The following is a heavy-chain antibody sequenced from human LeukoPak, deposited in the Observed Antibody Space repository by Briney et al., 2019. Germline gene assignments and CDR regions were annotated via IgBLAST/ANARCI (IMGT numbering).Heavy chain of an antibody. J-gene: IGHJ4*02. CDR2: LSGSGGST. Sequence: PGGSLRLSCAASGFTFSTYVMTWVRQAPGKGLEWVSALSGSGGSTFYADSVKGRFTISRDNSNSTLCLQMNSLRAEDTAVYYCAKGRTPDYWGQGTLVTVSS. CDR3: AKGRTPDY. V-gene: IGHV3-23*01. D-gene: IGHD2-15*01. CDR1: GFTFSTYV.